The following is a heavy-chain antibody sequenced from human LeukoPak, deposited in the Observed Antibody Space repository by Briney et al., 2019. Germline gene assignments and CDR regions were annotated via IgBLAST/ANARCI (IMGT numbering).Heavy chain of an antibody. CDR1: GYTFTDYY. D-gene: IGHD6-19*01. CDR2: INPNRGGT. V-gene: IGHV1-2*02. J-gene: IGHJ4*02. Sequence: ASVKVSCKASGYTFTDYYMHWVRQAPGQGLEWMGWINPNRGGTNYAQKFQGRVTMTRDTSISTVYMELSRLRSDDTAVYYCARPVSGPDGDYWGQGTLVTVSS. CDR3: ARPVSGPDGDY.